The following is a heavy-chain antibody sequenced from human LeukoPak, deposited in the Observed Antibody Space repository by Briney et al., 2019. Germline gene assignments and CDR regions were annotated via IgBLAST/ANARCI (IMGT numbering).Heavy chain of an antibody. D-gene: IGHD4-17*01. CDR3: ARDQGGDYRYYYYYYIDV. Sequence: ASVKVSCKASGYTFTSYGITWVRQAPGQGLEWMGWISPYNGNTNYVQKLQGRVTMTTDMSTSTAYMELRSLRSDDTAVYYCARDQGGDYRYYYYYYIDVWGKGTTVTVSS. J-gene: IGHJ6*03. CDR2: ISPYNGNT. CDR1: GYTFTSYG. V-gene: IGHV1-18*01.